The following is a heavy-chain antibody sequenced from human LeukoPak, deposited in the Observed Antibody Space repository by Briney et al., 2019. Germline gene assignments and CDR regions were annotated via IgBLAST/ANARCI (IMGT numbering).Heavy chain of an antibody. CDR2: IYTSGST. Sequence: SQTLSLTCTVSGSSISSGSYYWSWIRQPAGKGLEWIGRIYTSGSTNYNPSFKSRVTISVDTSKNQFSLNLSSVTAADTAVYYCARDPSTEVEDIVVVPAIEIGVDYWGQGTLVTVSS. CDR1: GSSISSGSYY. J-gene: IGHJ4*02. D-gene: IGHD2-2*01. CDR3: ARDPSTEVEDIVVVPAIEIGVDY. V-gene: IGHV4-61*02.